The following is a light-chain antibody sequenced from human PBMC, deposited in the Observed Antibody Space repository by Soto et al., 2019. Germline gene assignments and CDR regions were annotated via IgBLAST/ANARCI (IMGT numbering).Light chain of an antibody. J-gene: IGLJ2*01. CDR1: SSNIGSNT. CDR3: AAWDDILNGVL. Sequence: QSVLTQPPSASGTPGQRVIISCSGSSSNIGSNTVNWYQQIPGTAPKLLIYSYNQRPSGVPDRFSGSKSDTAASLAFSGLQSEDEAEYYCAAWDDILNGVLFGGGTKLTVL. CDR2: SYN. V-gene: IGLV1-44*01.